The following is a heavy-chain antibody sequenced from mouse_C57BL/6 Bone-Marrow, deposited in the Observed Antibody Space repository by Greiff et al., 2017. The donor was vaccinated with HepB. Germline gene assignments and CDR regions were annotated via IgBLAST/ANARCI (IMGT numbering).Heavy chain of an antibody. Sequence: EVQVVESGPGLVKPSQSLSLTCSVTGYSITSGYYWNWIRQFPGNKLEWMGYISYDGSNNYNPSLKNRISITRDTSKNQFFLKLNSVTTEDTATYYCARGWLLLAYWGQGTLVTVSA. J-gene: IGHJ3*01. CDR1: GYSITSGYY. CDR3: ARGWLLLAY. D-gene: IGHD2-3*01. V-gene: IGHV3-6*01. CDR2: ISYDGSN.